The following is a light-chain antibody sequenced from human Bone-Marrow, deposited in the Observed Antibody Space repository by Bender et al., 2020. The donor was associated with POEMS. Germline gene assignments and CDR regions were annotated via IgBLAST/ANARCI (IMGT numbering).Light chain of an antibody. V-gene: IGLV3-21*02. Sequence: SYALTQTPSVSVAPGQTAMITCGGENIRSYSVHWYHLKPGQAPALLLYDDIERPSGIPDRFSGSKSGNTASLTVSRLQAEDEADYYCTSYSDSASANWLFGGGTKLTVL. CDR2: DDI. CDR1: NIRSYS. CDR3: TSYSDSASANWL. J-gene: IGLJ3*02.